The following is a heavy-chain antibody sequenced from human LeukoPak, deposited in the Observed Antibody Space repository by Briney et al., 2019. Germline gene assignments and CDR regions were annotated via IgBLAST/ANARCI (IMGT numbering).Heavy chain of an antibody. V-gene: IGHV1-18*04. J-gene: IGHJ3*02. CDR1: GYTFTSYG. Sequence: ASVNVSCKASGYTFTSYGISWVRQAPGQGLEWMGWISAYNGNTNYAQKLQGRVNMTTDTSTSTAYMELRSLRSDDTAVYYCAREDLGPAYSSGWYGLGAFDIWGQGTMVTVSS. CDR2: ISAYNGNT. CDR3: AREDLGPAYSSGWYGLGAFDI. D-gene: IGHD6-19*01.